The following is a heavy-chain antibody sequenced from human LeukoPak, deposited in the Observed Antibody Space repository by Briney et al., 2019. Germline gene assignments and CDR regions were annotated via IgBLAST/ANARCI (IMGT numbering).Heavy chain of an antibody. CDR2: ISSSGSTI. CDR3: ARGSGWYLDYYYYMDV. V-gene: IGHV3-48*03. D-gene: IGHD6-19*01. Sequence: GGSLRLSCAASGFTFSSYEMNWVRQAPGKGLEWVSYISSSGSTIYYADSVKGRFTISRDNARNSLYLQMNSLRAEDTAVYYCARGSGWYLDYYYYMDVWGKGTTVTVSS. J-gene: IGHJ6*03. CDR1: GFTFSSYE.